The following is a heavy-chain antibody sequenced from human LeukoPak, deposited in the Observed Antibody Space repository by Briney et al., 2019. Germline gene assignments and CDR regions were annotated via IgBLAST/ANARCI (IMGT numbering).Heavy chain of an antibody. D-gene: IGHD4-17*01. Sequence: SETLSLTCTVSGYSFSSGYYWGWIRQPPGKGLEWIGSIYHSGSVYYNPSLKSRVTISVDTSKNQFSLKLSSVTAADTAVYYCASTITVTTDYWGQGTLVTVSS. J-gene: IGHJ4*02. CDR2: IYHSGSV. CDR1: GYSFSSGYY. V-gene: IGHV4-38-2*02. CDR3: ASTITVTTDY.